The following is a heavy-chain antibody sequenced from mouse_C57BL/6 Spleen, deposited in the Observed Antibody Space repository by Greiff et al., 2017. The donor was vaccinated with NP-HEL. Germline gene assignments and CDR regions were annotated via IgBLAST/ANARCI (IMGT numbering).Heavy chain of an antibody. CDR3: ARGGSGSSYWYFDV. Sequence: VQLQQPGAELVKPGASVKLSCKASGYTFTSYWMHWVKQRPGQGLEWIGMIHPNSGSTNYNEKFKSKATLTVDKSSSTAYMQLSSLTSEDSAVYYCARGGSGSSYWYFDVWGTGTTVTVSS. CDR2: IHPNSGST. CDR1: GYTFTSYW. V-gene: IGHV1-64*01. J-gene: IGHJ1*03. D-gene: IGHD1-1*01.